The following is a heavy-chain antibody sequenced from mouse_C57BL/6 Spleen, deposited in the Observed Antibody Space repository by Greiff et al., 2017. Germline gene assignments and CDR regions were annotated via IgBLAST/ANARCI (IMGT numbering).Heavy chain of an antibody. Sequence: EVKLMESEGGLVQPGSSMKLSCTASGFTFSDYYMAWVRQVPEKGLEWVANINYDGSSTYYLDSLKSRFIISRDNAKNILYLQMSSLKSEDTATYYCARDGSGYPFAYWGQGTLVTVSA. CDR1: GFTFSDYY. D-gene: IGHD3-2*02. V-gene: IGHV5-16*01. J-gene: IGHJ3*01. CDR2: INYDGSST. CDR3: ARDGSGYPFAY.